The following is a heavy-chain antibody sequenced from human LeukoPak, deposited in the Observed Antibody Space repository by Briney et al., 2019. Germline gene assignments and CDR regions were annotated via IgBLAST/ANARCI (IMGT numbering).Heavy chain of an antibody. J-gene: IGHJ4*02. D-gene: IGHD7-27*01. V-gene: IGHV4-59*02. CDR2: ICYTGST. CDR3: ASRKLGNDY. Sequence: SETLSLTWTVSGGSVSDYYWSWIRQSPGEGLEWIGYICYTGSTSYNPSLRSRVTMSADTSKNQFSLKLSSVTAADTAVYYCASRKLGNDYWGQGTLVTVSS. CDR1: GGSVSDYY.